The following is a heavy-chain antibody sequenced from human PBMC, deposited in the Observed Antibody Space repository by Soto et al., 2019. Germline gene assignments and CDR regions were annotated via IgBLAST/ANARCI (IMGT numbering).Heavy chain of an antibody. CDR2: IYYSGST. Sequence: SETLSLTCTVSGGSISSYYWSWIRQPPGKGLEWIGYIYYSGSTNYNPSLKSRVTISVDTSKNQFSLKLSSVTAADTAVYYCARRGVSGTVDYWGQGTLVTVSS. CDR3: ARRGVSGTVDY. V-gene: IGHV4-59*01. CDR1: GGSISSYY. J-gene: IGHJ4*02. D-gene: IGHD1-7*01.